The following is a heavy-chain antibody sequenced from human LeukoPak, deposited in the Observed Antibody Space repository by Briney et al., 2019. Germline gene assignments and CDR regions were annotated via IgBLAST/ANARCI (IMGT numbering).Heavy chain of an antibody. D-gene: IGHD3-9*01. Sequence: ASVKVSCKASGYTFTSYGISWVRQAPGQGRRWMGWISAYNGNTNYAQKLQGRVTMTTDTSTSTAYMELRSLRSDDTAVYYCARDPYYDILTGYRGYDYWGQGTLVTVSS. CDR3: ARDPYYDILTGYRGYDY. V-gene: IGHV1-18*01. CDR2: ISAYNGNT. J-gene: IGHJ4*02. CDR1: GYTFTSYG.